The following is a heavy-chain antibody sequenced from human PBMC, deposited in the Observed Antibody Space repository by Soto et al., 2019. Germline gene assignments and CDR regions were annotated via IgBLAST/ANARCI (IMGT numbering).Heavy chain of an antibody. D-gene: IGHD1-26*01. Sequence: PSETLSLTCAVSGGSISSSNWWSWVRQPPGKGLEWIGEIYHSGSTNYNPSLKSRVTISVDKSKNQFSLKLSSVTAADTAVYYCARDRIGASGTEVALDSWGQGTRVTVSS. V-gene: IGHV4-4*02. J-gene: IGHJ3*01. CDR2: IYHSGST. CDR1: GGSISSSNW. CDR3: ARDRIGASGTEVALDS.